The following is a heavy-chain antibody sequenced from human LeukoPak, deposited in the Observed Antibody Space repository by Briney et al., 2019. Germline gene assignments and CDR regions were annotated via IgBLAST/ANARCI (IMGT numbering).Heavy chain of an antibody. D-gene: IGHD3-10*01. Sequence: ASVKVSCKASGYTFTGYYMHWVRQAPGQGLEWVGWINPNSGGTNYAQKFQGWVTMTRDTSISTAYMELSRLRSDDTAVYYCARDLFGELSSYYGMDVWGQGTTVTVSS. CDR1: GYTFTGYY. V-gene: IGHV1-2*04. J-gene: IGHJ6*02. CDR3: ARDLFGELSSYYGMDV. CDR2: INPNSGGT.